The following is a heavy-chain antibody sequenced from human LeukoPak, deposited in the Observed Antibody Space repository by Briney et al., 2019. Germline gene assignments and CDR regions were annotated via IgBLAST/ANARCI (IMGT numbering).Heavy chain of an antibody. Sequence: PSETLSLTCVVYGGSFSGHYWAWIRQPPGKGLEWIGEINHSGGTNYVPSLKSRVTISVDTSKAQFSLKLSSVTAADTAVYYCASSRNYDILTGSWLYYFDYWGQGTLVTVSS. V-gene: IGHV4-34*01. CDR3: ASSRNYDILTGSWLYYFDY. CDR2: INHSGGT. D-gene: IGHD3-9*01. CDR1: GGSFSGHY. J-gene: IGHJ4*02.